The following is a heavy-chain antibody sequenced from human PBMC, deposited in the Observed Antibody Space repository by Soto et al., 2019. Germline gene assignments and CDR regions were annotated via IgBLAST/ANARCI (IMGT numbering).Heavy chain of an antibody. CDR3: APSPPLSLVRRVILFPSVDP. Sequence: DSVKVSCKASGYRFTNYAMHWVRQAPGQRLEWMGWINAGNGNTKYSQRFQGRVTITRDKSASTAYMELSSLRSEDTDVYYCAPSPPLSLVRRVILFPSVDPSRQATLVTVSS. J-gene: IGHJ5*02. CDR1: GYRFTNYA. D-gene: IGHD3-10*01. CDR2: INAGNGNT. V-gene: IGHV1-3*01.